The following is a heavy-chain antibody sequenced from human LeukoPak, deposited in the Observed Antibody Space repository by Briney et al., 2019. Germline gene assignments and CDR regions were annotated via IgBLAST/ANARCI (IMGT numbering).Heavy chain of an antibody. J-gene: IGHJ4*02. CDR3: AKAEKELLNFDY. Sequence: GGSLRLSCAASGFTFSSYAMSWVRQAPGNGLEWVSAISGSGGSTYYADSVKGRFTISRDNSKNTLYLQMNSLRAEDTAVYYCAKAEKELLNFDYWGQGTLVTVSS. V-gene: IGHV3-23*01. CDR2: ISGSGGST. D-gene: IGHD1-26*01. CDR1: GFTFSSYA.